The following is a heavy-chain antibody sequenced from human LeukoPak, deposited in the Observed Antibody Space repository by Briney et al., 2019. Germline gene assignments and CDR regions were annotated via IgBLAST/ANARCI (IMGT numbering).Heavy chain of an antibody. D-gene: IGHD6-19*01. V-gene: IGHV3-23*01. CDR3: AKWSRTAVAGPLGYFDY. CDR1: GFTFNSYA. CDR2: ISGSGGTT. J-gene: IGHJ4*02. Sequence: GRSLRLSCAASGFTFNSYAMSWVRQAPGKGLEWVSAISGSGGTTYSADSVKGRFTISRDNSKNTLYVQMNSLRAEDTAVYYCAKWSRTAVAGPLGYFDYWGQGTLVIVSS.